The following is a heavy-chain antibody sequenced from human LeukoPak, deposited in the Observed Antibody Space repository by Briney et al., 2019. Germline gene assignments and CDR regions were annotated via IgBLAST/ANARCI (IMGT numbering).Heavy chain of an antibody. V-gene: IGHV1-18*01. Sequence: GASVKVSCKASGYTFSSYGISWVRQAPGQGLEWMGWISTYNGNTNYAQKLQGRVTMTTDTSTSTAYMELRSLRSDDTAVYYCARDLEVAGIFVAVDYWGQGTLVTVSS. CDR2: ISTYNGNT. CDR3: ARDLEVAGIFVAVDY. CDR1: GYTFSSYG. J-gene: IGHJ4*02. D-gene: IGHD6-19*01.